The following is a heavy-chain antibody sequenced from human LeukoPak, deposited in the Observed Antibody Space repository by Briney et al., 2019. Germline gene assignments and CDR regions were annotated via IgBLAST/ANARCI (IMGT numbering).Heavy chain of an antibody. J-gene: IGHJ6*03. CDR1: GYTLTSYA. CDR3: ARPELRWSAYYYMDV. Sequence: ASVKVSCKASGYTLTSYAMNCVRQAPGQGLEWMGWINTNTGNPTYAQGFTGRFVFSLDTSVSTAYLQTNTLKAEDTAVYYCARPELRWSAYYYMDVWGKGTTVTVSS. D-gene: IGHD4-23*01. V-gene: IGHV7-4-1*02. CDR2: INTNTGNP.